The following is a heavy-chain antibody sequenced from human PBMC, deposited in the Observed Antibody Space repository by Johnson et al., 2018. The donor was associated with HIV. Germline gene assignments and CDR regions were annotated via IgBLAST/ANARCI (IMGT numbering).Heavy chain of an antibody. D-gene: IGHD3-22*01. CDR2: IYSGGNT. J-gene: IGHJ3*02. V-gene: IGHV3-66*04. CDR3: AKRSGSYAFDI. CDR1: GFTVSSNY. Sequence: VQLVESGGGLVQPGGSLRLSCAASGFTVSSNYMSWVRQAPGKGLEWVSVIYSGGNTYYADSVKGIFTISRDNSKNTLSLQMNSLRVEDTAVYYCAKRSGSYAFDIWGQGTIVTVSS.